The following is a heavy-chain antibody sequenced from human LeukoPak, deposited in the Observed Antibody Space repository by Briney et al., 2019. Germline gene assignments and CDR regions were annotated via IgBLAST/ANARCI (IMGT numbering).Heavy chain of an antibody. V-gene: IGHV1-46*01. Sequence: GASVKVSCKASGYTFTSYYMHWVRQAPGQGLEWMGIINPSGGSTSYAQKFQGRVTMTRDTSTSTVYMELSSLRSEDTAVYYCARGGYSSGWYGTEANWFDPWGQGTLVTVSS. J-gene: IGHJ5*02. D-gene: IGHD6-19*01. CDR3: ARGGYSSGWYGTEANWFDP. CDR1: GYTFTSYY. CDR2: INPSGGST.